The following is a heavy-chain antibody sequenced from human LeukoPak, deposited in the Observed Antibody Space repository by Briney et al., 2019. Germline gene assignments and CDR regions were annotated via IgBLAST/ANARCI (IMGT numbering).Heavy chain of an antibody. CDR1: GFGFSVYW. CDR3: ARVSTNSYGFGQ. J-gene: IGHJ4*02. CDR2: INEDGTSA. Sequence: GGSLRLSCAASGFGFSVYWMHWVRQAPGKGLVWVAHINEDGTSASHADSVKGRFTISRDNAKNTLYLQMNSLTVEDTAVYYCARVSTNSYGFGQWGQGSLVTVSS. V-gene: IGHV3-74*01. D-gene: IGHD5-18*01.